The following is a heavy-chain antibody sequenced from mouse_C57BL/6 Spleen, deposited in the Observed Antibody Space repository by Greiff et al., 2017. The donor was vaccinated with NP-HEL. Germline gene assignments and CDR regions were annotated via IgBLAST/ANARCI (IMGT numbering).Heavy chain of an antibody. CDR2: IWSGGST. V-gene: IGHV2-2*01. CDR1: GFSLTSYG. J-gene: IGHJ4*01. Sequence: VQLQESGPGLVQPSQSLSITCTVSGFSLTSYGVHWVRQSPGKGLEWLGVIWSGGSTDYNAAFISRLSISKDNSKSQVFFKMNSLQADDTAIYYCARKRNSNYDYAMDYWGQGTSVTVSS. D-gene: IGHD2-5*01. CDR3: ARKRNSNYDYAMDY.